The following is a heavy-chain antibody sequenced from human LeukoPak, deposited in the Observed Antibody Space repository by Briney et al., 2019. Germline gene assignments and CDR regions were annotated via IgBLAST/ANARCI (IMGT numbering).Heavy chain of an antibody. CDR1: GGAISSYY. Sequence: SETLSLTCTVSGGAISSYYWSWIRQPPGQGLEWMGYIYYSGSTNYNPSLKSRVTISVDTSTNQFSLKLSSVTAADTAVYYCARLTSIAAAGTDYYYYGMDGWGKGTTVTVSS. D-gene: IGHD6-13*01. CDR3: ARLTSIAAAGTDYYYYGMDG. CDR2: IYYSGST. J-gene: IGHJ6*04. V-gene: IGHV4-59*01.